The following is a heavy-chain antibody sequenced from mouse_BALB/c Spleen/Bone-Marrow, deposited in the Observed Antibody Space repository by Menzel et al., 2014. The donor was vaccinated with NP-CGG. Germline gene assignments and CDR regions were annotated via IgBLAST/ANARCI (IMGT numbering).Heavy chain of an antibody. CDR1: GFTFSSYG. Sequence: EVKLVGSGGGLVQPGGSLKLSCAASGFTFSSYGMSWVRQTPDKRLELVATINSNGGSTYYPDSVKGRFTISRDNAKNTLYLQMSSLKSEDTAMYYCARDMITTRGFAYWGQGTLGTVSA. CDR2: INSNGGST. D-gene: IGHD2-4*01. CDR3: ARDMITTRGFAY. V-gene: IGHV5-6-3*01. J-gene: IGHJ3*01.